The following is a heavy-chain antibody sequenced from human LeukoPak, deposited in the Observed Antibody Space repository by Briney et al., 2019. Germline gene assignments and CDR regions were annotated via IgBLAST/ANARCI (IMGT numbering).Heavy chain of an antibody. CDR3: AGSLGYCTSNVCYLKY. V-gene: IGHV1-2*02. D-gene: IGHD2-8*01. CDR1: GYTFTGYY. CDR2: INPNSGGT. J-gene: IGHJ4*02. Sequence: GASVKVSCKASGYTFTGYYIHWVRQAPGQGLEWMGWINPNSGGTNYAQKFQGRVTMTRDTSISTGYMEVSSLRSDDTAVYYCAGSLGYCTSNVCYLKYWGQGTLVTVSS.